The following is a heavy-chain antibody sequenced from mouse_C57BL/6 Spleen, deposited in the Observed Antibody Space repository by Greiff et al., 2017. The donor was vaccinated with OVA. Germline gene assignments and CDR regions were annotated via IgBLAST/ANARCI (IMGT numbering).Heavy chain of an antibody. V-gene: IGHV1-19*01. CDR2: INPYNGGT. Sequence: VQLQQSGPVLVKPGASVKMSCKASGYTFTDYYMNWVKQSHGKSLEWIGVINPYNGGTSYNQKFKGKATLTVDKSSSTAYMERNSLTSEDSAVYYCARRAYGSSYVDYWGQGTTLTVSS. D-gene: IGHD1-1*01. J-gene: IGHJ2*01. CDR1: GYTFTDYY. CDR3: ARRAYGSSYVDY.